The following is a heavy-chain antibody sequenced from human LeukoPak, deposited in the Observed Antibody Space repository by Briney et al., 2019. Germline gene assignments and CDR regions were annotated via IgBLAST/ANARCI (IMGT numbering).Heavy chain of an antibody. J-gene: IGHJ4*02. D-gene: IGHD2-8*02. CDR2: ISSSGSTI. Sequence: GGSLRLSCAASGFTFSDYYMSWIRQAPGKGLEWVSYISSSGSTIYYADSVKGRFTISRDNAKNSLYLQMNSLRAEDTAVYYCARVDSVSYCTMYYFDYWGQGTLVTVSS. CDR3: ARVDSVSYCTMYYFDY. CDR1: GFTFSDYY. V-gene: IGHV3-11*01.